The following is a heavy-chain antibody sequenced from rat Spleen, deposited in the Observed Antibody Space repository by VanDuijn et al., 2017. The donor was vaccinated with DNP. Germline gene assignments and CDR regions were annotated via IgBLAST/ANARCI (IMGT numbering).Heavy chain of an antibody. CDR3: SRGPNYGGYADYFDY. Sequence: EVKLVESGGGLVQPGSSLKLSCVASGFNFNDYWMGWVRQAPGKGLEWIGQINKDSSTISYSPSLKDKLTISRDSAQNTLYLQMSKLGSEDTAIYYWSRGPNYGGYADYFDYGGQGVTVTVSS. CDR1: GFNFNDYW. D-gene: IGHD1-11*01. CDR2: INKDSSTI. V-gene: IGHV4-2*01. J-gene: IGHJ2*01.